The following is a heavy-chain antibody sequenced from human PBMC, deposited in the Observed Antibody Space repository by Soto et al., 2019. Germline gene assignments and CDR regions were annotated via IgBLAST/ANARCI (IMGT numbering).Heavy chain of an antibody. CDR2: ISSSGSTI. CDR3: ASSTRTEYFQH. D-gene: IGHD2-2*01. V-gene: IGHV3-11*01. Sequence: TGGSLRLSCAASGFTFSDYYMSWIRQAPGKGLEWVSYISSSGSTIYYADSVKGRFTISRDNAKNSLYLQMNSLRAEDTAVYYCASSTRTEYFQHWGQGTLVTVSS. J-gene: IGHJ1*01. CDR1: GFTFSDYY.